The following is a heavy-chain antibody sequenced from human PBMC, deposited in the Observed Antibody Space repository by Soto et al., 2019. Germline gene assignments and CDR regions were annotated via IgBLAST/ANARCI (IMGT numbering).Heavy chain of an antibody. V-gene: IGHV3-48*02. J-gene: IGHJ4*02. CDR2: ISSSSSTI. CDR3: ARDIAWGDSTGVFDY. Sequence: PGGSLRLSCAASGFTFSSYSMNWVRQAPGKGLEWVSYISSSSSTIYYADSVKGRFTISRDNAKNSLYLQMNSLRDEDTAVYYCARDIAWGDSTGVFDYWGQGTMVTVYS. CDR1: GFTFSSYS. D-gene: IGHD3-10*01.